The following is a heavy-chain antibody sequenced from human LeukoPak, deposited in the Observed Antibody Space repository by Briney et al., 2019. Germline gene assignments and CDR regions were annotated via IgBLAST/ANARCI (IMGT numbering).Heavy chain of an antibody. CDR1: GFTVSSNY. Sequence: GGSLRLSCAASGFTVSSNYMSWVRQAPGRGLEWVSVIYSGGSTYYADSVKGRFTISRDNSKNTLYLQMNSLRAEDTAVYYCARGGGYYYGKLDYWGQGTLVTVSS. J-gene: IGHJ4*02. V-gene: IGHV3-53*01. CDR2: IYSGGST. D-gene: IGHD3-22*01. CDR3: ARGGGYYYGKLDY.